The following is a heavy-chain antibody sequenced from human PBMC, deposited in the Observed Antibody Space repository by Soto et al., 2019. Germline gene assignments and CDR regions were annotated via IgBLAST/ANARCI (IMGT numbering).Heavy chain of an antibody. V-gene: IGHV3-33*05. CDR2: TSYDGSNN. D-gene: IGHD3-16*01. CDR1: GFTFRSYV. Sequence: QVQLVKSGGGVVQPGTSLRLSCVGSGFTFRSYVIHWVRQAPGKGLEWVALTSYDGSNNFYGDSVKGRFTISRHNSRNTVELQKNSITFAYTAVFYCARWGTTGGLDVWGQGTLVSVSS. CDR3: ARWGTTGGLDV. J-gene: IGHJ4*02.